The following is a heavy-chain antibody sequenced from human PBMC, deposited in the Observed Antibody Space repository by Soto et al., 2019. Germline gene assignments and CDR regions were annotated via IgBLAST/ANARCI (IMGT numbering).Heavy chain of an antibody. Sequence: ASVKVSCKASGYTFTSYAMHWVRQAPGQRLEWMGWINAGNGNTKYSQKFQGRVTITRDASASTAYMELSSLRSEDTAVYYCARVPPPSYDSSGYNWGQGTLVTVSS. V-gene: IGHV1-3*01. D-gene: IGHD3-22*01. J-gene: IGHJ4*02. CDR3: ARVPPPSYDSSGYN. CDR1: GYTFTSYA. CDR2: INAGNGNT.